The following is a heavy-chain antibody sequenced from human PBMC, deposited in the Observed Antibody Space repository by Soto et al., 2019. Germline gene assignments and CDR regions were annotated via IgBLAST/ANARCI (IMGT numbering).Heavy chain of an antibody. D-gene: IGHD5-18*01. Sequence: EVQLLESGGGLVQPGGSLRLSCAASGFTFSSYAMSWVRQAPGKGLEWVSSISGSGGSTYYADSVKGRFTISRDNSKNTLYLQTNSLRAEDTAVYYCAKERGYNYGYDAMDVWGQGTTVTVSS. CDR3: AKERGYNYGYDAMDV. CDR2: ISGSGGST. CDR1: GFTFSSYA. V-gene: IGHV3-23*01. J-gene: IGHJ6*02.